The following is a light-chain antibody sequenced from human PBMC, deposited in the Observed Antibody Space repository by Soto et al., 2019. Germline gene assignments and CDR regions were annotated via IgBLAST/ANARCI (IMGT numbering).Light chain of an antibody. CDR1: QSVSSNF. CDR2: GAS. J-gene: IGKJ2*01. CDR3: QRYASSPYT. Sequence: ESVLTQSPGTLSLSPGERATLSCRASQSVSSNFLAWYQQKPGQAPRLLIYGASSRATGVPARFSGGGSGTDFTLTISRLEPEDFAVYYCQRYASSPYTFGQGTKLEIK. V-gene: IGKV3-20*01.